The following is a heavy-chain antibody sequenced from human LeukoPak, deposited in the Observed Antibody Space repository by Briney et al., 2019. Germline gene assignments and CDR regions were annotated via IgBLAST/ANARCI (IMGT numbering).Heavy chain of an antibody. CDR1: GYTFTDYY. CDR3: ATALPELPYYYYYMDV. Sequence: GATVKISCQASGYTFTDYYMHWVQQAPGKGLEWMGRVDPEDGETIYAEKFQGRVTKTADTSTDTAYMELSSLRSEDTAVYYCATALPELPYYYYYMDVWGKGTTVTVSS. V-gene: IGHV1-69-2*01. CDR2: VDPEDGET. D-gene: IGHD1-26*01. J-gene: IGHJ6*03.